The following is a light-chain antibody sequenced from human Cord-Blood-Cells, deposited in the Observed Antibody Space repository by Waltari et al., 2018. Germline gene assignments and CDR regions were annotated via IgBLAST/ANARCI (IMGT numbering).Light chain of an antibody. V-gene: IGKV1-39*01. Sequence: DIQMTQSPSSLSASAGDRVTITCRASQSISSYLNWYQQKPGKAPKLLIYAASSLQSGVPSRFSGSGSGTDFTLTISSLXPXDFATYYCQQSYSTPFTFGPGTKVDIK. J-gene: IGKJ3*01. CDR1: QSISSY. CDR2: AAS. CDR3: QQSYSTPFT.